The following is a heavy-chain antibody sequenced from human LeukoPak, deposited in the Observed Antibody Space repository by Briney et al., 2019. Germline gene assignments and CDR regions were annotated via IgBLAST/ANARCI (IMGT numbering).Heavy chain of an antibody. Sequence: GGSLRLSCATSGFTFSTFWMHWVRHAPGKGLVWVSRINHGGSSTNYADSVKGRFTISRDNAKNTLHLQMNSLRAEDTAVYYCVRDWGYDSSGYWQKYFDSWGQGTLVTVSS. CDR3: VRDWGYDSSGYWQKYFDS. V-gene: IGHV3-74*01. J-gene: IGHJ4*02. D-gene: IGHD3-22*01. CDR2: INHGGSST. CDR1: GFTFSTFW.